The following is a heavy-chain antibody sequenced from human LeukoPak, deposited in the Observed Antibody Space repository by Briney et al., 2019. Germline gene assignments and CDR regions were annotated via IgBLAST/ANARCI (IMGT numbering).Heavy chain of an antibody. CDR1: GGPISSYY. V-gene: IGHV4-59*01. Sequence: PSETLSLTCTVSGGPISSYYWSWIRQPPGKGLEWIGYIYYSGSTNYNPSLKSRVTISVDTSKNQFSLKLSSVTAADTAVYYCAGDSSGYDAFDIWGQGTMVTVSS. CDR3: AGDSSGYDAFDI. J-gene: IGHJ3*02. CDR2: IYYSGST. D-gene: IGHD3-22*01.